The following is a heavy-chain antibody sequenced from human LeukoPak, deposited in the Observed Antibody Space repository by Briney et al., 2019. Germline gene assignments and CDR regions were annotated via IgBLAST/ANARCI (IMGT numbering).Heavy chain of an antibody. V-gene: IGHV3-23*01. Sequence: PGGSLRLSCAVSGFTFSSYAMTWVRQAPGKGLEWVSAISGSGGNTYYADSVKGRFTISRDNAKNSLYLQMNSLRAEDTAVYYCARHGYSKSFDYWGQGTLVTVSS. CDR2: ISGSGGNT. CDR3: ARHGYSKSFDY. D-gene: IGHD5-24*01. CDR1: GFTFSSYA. J-gene: IGHJ4*02.